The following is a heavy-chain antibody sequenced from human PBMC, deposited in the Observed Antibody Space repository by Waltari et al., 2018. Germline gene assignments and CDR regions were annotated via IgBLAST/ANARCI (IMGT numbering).Heavy chain of an antibody. CDR2: ISWNSGSI. D-gene: IGHD4-17*01. CDR3: AKEWGAPTVTTPDFDY. V-gene: IGHV3-9*01. Sequence: EVQLVESGGGLVQPGRSLRLSCAASGFTFDDYAMHWVRQAPGKGLEWVSGISWNSGSIGYADSVKGRFTISRDNAKNSLYLQMNSLRAEDTALYYCAKEWGAPTVTTPDFDYWGQGTLVTVSS. J-gene: IGHJ4*02. CDR1: GFTFDDYA.